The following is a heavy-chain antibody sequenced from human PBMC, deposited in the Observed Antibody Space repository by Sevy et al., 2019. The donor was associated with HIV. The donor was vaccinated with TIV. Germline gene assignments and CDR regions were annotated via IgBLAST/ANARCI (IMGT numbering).Heavy chain of an antibody. CDR3: TKDQGESSGYYPLGAFDI. CDR1: GFTFRNYA. Sequence: GGSLRLSCAASGFTFRNYAMNWVRQGPGKGLEWVSTISGSGKSTYYADSVKGRFTFSSDNSKNTLYLQMNSLRAEDTDVYYCTKDQGESSGYYPLGAFDIWGQGTMVTVSS. D-gene: IGHD3-22*01. J-gene: IGHJ3*02. V-gene: IGHV3-23*01. CDR2: ISGSGKST.